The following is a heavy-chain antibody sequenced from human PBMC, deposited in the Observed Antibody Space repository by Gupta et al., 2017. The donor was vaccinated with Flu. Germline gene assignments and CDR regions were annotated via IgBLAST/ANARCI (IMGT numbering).Heavy chain of an antibody. CDR1: GFTFSSDS. J-gene: IGHJ6*02. D-gene: IGHD1-1*01. CDR2: IRGSGGST. CDR3: AKPKDGTTLYYNGMDV. V-gene: IGHV3-23*01. Sequence: EVQLLESGVGLVQPGGSLSLSWSASGFTFSSDSMRWVRQAPGKGLEWVSDIRGSGGSTYYADSVKGRFTISRDNSKNTLYLQMNSLRAEDTAVYYCAKPKDGTTLYYNGMDVWGQGTTVTVSS.